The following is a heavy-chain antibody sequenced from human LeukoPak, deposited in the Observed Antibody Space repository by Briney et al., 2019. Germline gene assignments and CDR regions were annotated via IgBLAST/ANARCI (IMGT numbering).Heavy chain of an antibody. J-gene: IGHJ1*01. CDR3: ARGRQWLVRGYFQH. D-gene: IGHD6-19*01. Sequence: PSETLSLTCAVYGGSFSGYYWSWIRQPPGKGLEWIGEINHSGSTNYNPSLKSRVTISVDTSKNQFSLKLSSVTAADTAVYYCARGRQWLVRGYFQHWGQSTLVTVSS. CDR2: INHSGST. CDR1: GGSFSGYY. V-gene: IGHV4-34*01.